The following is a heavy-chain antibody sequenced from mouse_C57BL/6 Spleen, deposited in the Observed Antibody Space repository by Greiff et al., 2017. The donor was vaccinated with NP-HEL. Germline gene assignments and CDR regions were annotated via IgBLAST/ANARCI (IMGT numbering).Heavy chain of an antibody. CDR3: TREITTVVAKEDAMDY. V-gene: IGHV1-5*01. J-gene: IGHJ4*01. CDR2: IYPGNRDT. Sequence: VQLKESGTVLARPGASGKMSCKTSGYTFTSYWMHWVKQRPGQGLKWIGAIYPGNRDTSYNQKFKGKAKLTAVTSASTAYMELSSLTNEDSAVYYCTREITTVVAKEDAMDYWGQGTSVTVSS. CDR1: GYTFTSYW. D-gene: IGHD1-1*01.